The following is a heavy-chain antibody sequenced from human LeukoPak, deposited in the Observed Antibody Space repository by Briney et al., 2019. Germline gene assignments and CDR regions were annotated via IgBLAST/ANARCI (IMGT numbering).Heavy chain of an antibody. D-gene: IGHD3-22*01. CDR2: IRSKAYGGTT. V-gene: IGHV3-49*04. CDR1: GFTFGDYV. Sequence: GGSLRLSCTASGFTFGDYVMSWVRQAPGKGLEWVGFIRSKAYGGTTKNAASVKGRFTISRDDSRSIAYLQINSLKTEDTAAYYCTRRYNYDSSGYYYVRDAFDIWGQGTMVTVSS. CDR3: TRRYNYDSSGYYYVRDAFDI. J-gene: IGHJ3*02.